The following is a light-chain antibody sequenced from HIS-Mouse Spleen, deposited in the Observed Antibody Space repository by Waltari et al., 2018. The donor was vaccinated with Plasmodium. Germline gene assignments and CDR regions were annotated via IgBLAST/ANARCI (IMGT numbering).Light chain of an antibody. CDR3: QQYNNWSFT. CDR1: QSVSSN. V-gene: IGKV3-15*01. CDR2: GAS. J-gene: IGKJ3*01. Sequence: EIVMTQSPATLSVSPGERATLSCRASQSVSSNLAWYQQKPGQAPRLLIYGASTRATGVQARFSGSGSGTEFTLTISSLQSEDFAVYDCQQYNNWSFTFGPGTKVDIK.